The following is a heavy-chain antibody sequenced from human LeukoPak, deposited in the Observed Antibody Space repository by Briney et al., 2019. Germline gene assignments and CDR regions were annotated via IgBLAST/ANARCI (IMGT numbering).Heavy chain of an antibody. J-gene: IGHJ4*02. V-gene: IGHV1-18*04. CDR3: ASTVAAKLDY. D-gene: IGHD6-19*01. CDR1: GYTFTSYG. Sequence: ASVKVSCKASGYTFTSYGISWVRQAPGQGREWMGLISAYNGNTNYAQKLQGRVTMTTDTSTRTDYMELRSLRSDDTAVYYCASTVAAKLDYWGQGTLVTVSS. CDR2: ISAYNGNT.